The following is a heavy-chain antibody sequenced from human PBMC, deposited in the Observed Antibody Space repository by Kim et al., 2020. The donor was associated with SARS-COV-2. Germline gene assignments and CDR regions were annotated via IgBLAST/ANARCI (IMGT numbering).Heavy chain of an antibody. Sequence: GGSLRLSCAASGFTFDDYAMHWVRQAPGKGLEWVSLISGDGGNTYYEDSVKGRFTISRDNSKNSLYLQMNSLRTEDTALYYCAKDLGIQVWLVYYCYDMDVWGQRTTVTDSS. CDR1: GFTFDDYA. V-gene: IGHV3-43*02. CDR2: ISGDGGNT. J-gene: IGHJ6*02. D-gene: IGHD5-18*01. CDR3: AKDLGIQVWLVYYCYDMDV.